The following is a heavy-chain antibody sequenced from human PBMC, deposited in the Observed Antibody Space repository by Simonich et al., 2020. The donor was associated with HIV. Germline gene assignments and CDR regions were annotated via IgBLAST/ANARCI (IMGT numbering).Heavy chain of an antibody. V-gene: IGHV4-34*01. CDR2: INHSGST. J-gene: IGHJ4*02. D-gene: IGHD2-2*01. CDR3: ARGFYQRLYYFDY. Sequence: QVQLQQWGAGLLKPSETLSLTCAVDGGSFSGYYWSWIRQPPGKELEWIGEINHSGSTNYNPSLKSRVTISVDTSKNQFSLKLSSVTAADTAVYYCARGFYQRLYYFDYWGQGTLVTVSS. CDR1: GGSFSGYY.